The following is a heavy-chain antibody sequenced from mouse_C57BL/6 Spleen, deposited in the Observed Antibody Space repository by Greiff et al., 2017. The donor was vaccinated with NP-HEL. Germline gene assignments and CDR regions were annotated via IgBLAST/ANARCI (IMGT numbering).Heavy chain of an antibody. D-gene: IGHD2-4*01. Sequence: DVQLVDSGGGLVKPGGSLKLSCAASGFTFSSYAMSWVRQTPEKRLEWVATISDGGSYTYYPDNVKGRFTISRDNAKNNLYLQMSHLKSEDTAMYYCAREGFYYDYDAFDYAMDYWGQGTSVTVSS. CDR2: ISDGGSYT. V-gene: IGHV5-4*01. CDR3: AREGFYYDYDAFDYAMDY. J-gene: IGHJ4*01. CDR1: GFTFSSYA.